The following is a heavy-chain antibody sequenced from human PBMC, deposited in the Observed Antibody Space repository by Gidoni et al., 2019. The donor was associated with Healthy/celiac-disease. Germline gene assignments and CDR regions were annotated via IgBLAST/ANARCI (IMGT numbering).Heavy chain of an antibody. CDR2: IWYDGSNK. D-gene: IGHD1-26*01. Sequence: AVIWYDGSNKYYADSVKGRFTISRDNSKNTLYLQMNSLRAEDTAVYYCARPFGVGATELDAFDIWGQGTMVTVSS. V-gene: IGHV3-33*01. CDR3: ARPFGVGATELDAFDI. J-gene: IGHJ3*02.